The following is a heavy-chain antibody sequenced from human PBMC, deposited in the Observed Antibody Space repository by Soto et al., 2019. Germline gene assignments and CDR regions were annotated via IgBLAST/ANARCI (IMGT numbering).Heavy chain of an antibody. CDR1: GFTFSSYG. CDR3: AKDNMVRGATYYYYGMDV. Sequence: QVQLVESGGGVVQPGRSLRLSCAASGFTFSSYGMHWVRQAPGKGLEWVAVISYDGSNKYYADSVKGRFTISRDNSKNTLYLQMNSLRAEDTAVYYCAKDNMVRGATYYYYGMDVWGQGTTVTVSS. V-gene: IGHV3-30*18. D-gene: IGHD3-10*01. J-gene: IGHJ6*02. CDR2: ISYDGSNK.